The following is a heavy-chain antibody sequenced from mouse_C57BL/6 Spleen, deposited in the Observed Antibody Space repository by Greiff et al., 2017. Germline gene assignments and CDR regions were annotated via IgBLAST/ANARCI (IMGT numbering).Heavy chain of an antibody. Sequence: VQLQQSGAELVMPGASVKLSCKASGYTFTSYWMHWVKQRPGQGLEWIGEIDPSDSYTNYNQKFKGKSTLTVDKSSSTAYMQLSSLTSEDSAVYYCARSNDGYYNNAMDYWGQGTSVTVSS. CDR3: ARSNDGYYNNAMDY. CDR2: IDPSDSYT. J-gene: IGHJ4*01. CDR1: GYTFTSYW. D-gene: IGHD2-3*01. V-gene: IGHV1-69*01.